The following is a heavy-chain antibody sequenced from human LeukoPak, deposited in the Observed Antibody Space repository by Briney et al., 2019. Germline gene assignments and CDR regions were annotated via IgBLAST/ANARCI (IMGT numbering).Heavy chain of an antibody. D-gene: IGHD1-26*01. CDR2: IYYSGST. V-gene: IGHV4-31*03. J-gene: IGHJ4*02. Sequence: SQTLSLTCTVSGGSISSGGYYWSWIRQHPGKGLEWIGYIYYSGSTYYNPSLKSRVTISVDTSKNQFSLKLSSVTAADTAVYYCARDSLGATSPYYFDYWGQGTLVTVSS. CDR3: ARDSLGATSPYYFDY. CDR1: GGSISSGGYY.